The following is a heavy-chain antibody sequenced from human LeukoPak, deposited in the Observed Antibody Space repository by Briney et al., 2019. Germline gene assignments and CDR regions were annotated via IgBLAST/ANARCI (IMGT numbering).Heavy chain of an antibody. CDR3: ARTIHYYDSSGYYYPYYFDY. V-gene: IGHV1-18*01. CDR1: GYTFTSYG. CDR2: ISAYNGNT. D-gene: IGHD3-22*01. Sequence: ASVKVSCKASGYTFTSYGISWVRQAPGQGLEWMGWISAYNGNTNYAQKLQGRVTMTTDTSTSTAYMELRSLRSDDTAAYYCARTIHYYDSSGYYYPYYFDYWGQGTLVTVSS. J-gene: IGHJ4*02.